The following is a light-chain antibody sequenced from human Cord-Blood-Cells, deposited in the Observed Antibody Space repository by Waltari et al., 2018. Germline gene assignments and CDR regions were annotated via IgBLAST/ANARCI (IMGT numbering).Light chain of an antibody. J-gene: IGKJ1*01. CDR2: KAS. CDR3: QQYNSYRT. CDR1: QSISSW. Sequence: DIQMTQSPSTLSASVGDRVTITCRASQSISSWLAWYQQKPGKAPKLLSYKASSLESGVPSRFSGSGSGTEFTLTISSLQPDDFVTYYCQQYNSYRTFGQGTKVEIK. V-gene: IGKV1-5*03.